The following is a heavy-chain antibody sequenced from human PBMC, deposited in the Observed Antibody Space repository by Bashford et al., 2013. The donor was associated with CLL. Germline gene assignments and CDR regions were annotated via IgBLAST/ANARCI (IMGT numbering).Heavy chain of an antibody. V-gene: IGHV4-30-2*01. CDR1: GGSISSGGYS. D-gene: IGHD1-26*01. J-gene: IGHJ1*01. CDR3: ARHLRRRELGNFQH. Sequence: SETLSLTCAVSGGSISSGGYSWSWIRQPPGKALEWIGYINYSGSTYYSPSLESRVTISLDRSKNQFSLKLSSVTAADTAVYYCARHLRRRELGNFQHWGQGTLVTVSS. CDR2: INYSGST.